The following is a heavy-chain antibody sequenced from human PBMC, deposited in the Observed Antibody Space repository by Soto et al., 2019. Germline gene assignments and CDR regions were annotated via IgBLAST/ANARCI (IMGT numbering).Heavy chain of an antibody. Sequence: SGPTLVNPTETLTLTCTVSGFSLASGKVGVTWIRQPPGKALEWLAHIFSNVEKSYRTSLKDRLTISEDTSKSQVVLTMTNVDPVDTATYYCAQILFGRSVAGGYFYMGVWGKGTTVTVSS. D-gene: IGHD6-19*01. CDR1: GFSLASGKVG. V-gene: IGHV2-26*01. CDR2: IFSNVEK. CDR3: AQILFGRSVAGGYFYMGV. J-gene: IGHJ6*03.